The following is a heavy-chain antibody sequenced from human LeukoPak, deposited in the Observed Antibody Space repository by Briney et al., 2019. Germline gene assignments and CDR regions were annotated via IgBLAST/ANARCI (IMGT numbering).Heavy chain of an antibody. CDR3: AKHGGRYFDS. CDR2: TSHDGNA. V-gene: IGHV4-4*02. CDR1: GFTFSNYW. D-gene: IGHD4-23*01. J-gene: IGHJ4*02. Sequence: GSLRLSCAASGFTFSNYWMSWVRQAPGKGLEWIGQTSHDGNADYTPSLKSRVTISVDKSKNQLSLKLNSVTAADSAVYYCAKHGGRYFDSWGQGTLVTVSS.